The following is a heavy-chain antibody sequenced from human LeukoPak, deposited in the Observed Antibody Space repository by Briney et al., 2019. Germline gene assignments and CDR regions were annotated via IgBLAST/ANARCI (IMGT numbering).Heavy chain of an antibody. CDR2: ISSSGSTI. Sequence: PGGSLRLSCAASGFTFSDYYMSWIRQAPGKGLEWVSYISSSGSTIYYADSVKGRFTISRDSAKNSLYLQMNSLRAEDTAVYYCARDYYGDYAYYGMDVWGQGTMVTVSS. CDR1: GFTFSDYY. J-gene: IGHJ6*02. V-gene: IGHV3-11*01. D-gene: IGHD4-17*01. CDR3: ARDYYGDYAYYGMDV.